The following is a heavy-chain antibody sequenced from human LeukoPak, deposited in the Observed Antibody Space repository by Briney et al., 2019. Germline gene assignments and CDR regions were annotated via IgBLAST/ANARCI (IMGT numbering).Heavy chain of an antibody. CDR3: ARSAAAGFSYNSYYLDV. J-gene: IGHJ6*03. CDR2: INSDGSST. CDR1: GFTFSSYC. V-gene: IGHV3-74*01. Sequence: GGSLRLSCAASGFTFSSYCIHWVRQAPGKGLVWVSRINSDGSSTTYADSVKGRFTISRNNAKNTLYLQMNSLRAADTAVYYCARSAAAGFSYNSYYLDVWGKGATVTIFS. D-gene: IGHD6-13*01.